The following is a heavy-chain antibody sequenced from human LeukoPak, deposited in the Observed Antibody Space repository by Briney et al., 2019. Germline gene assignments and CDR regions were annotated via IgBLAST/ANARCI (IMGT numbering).Heavy chain of an antibody. CDR2: IYSGGST. D-gene: IGHD3-10*01. V-gene: IGHV3-53*01. CDR1: GFTVSGND. J-gene: IGHJ6*02. Sequence: GGSLRLSWAASGFTVSGNDMSWVRQAPGKGLEWGSVIYSGGSTYYADSVKGRFTISRDNSENTLYLQMNSLRADDTAVSYCARDVPNSGWFGTVHGIDVWGQGTTVTV. CDR3: ARDVPNSGWFGTVHGIDV.